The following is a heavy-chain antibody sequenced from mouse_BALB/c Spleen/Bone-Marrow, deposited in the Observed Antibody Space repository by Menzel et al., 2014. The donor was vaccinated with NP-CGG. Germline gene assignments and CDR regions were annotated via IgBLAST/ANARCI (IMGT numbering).Heavy chain of an antibody. V-gene: IGHV1-18*01. Sequence: VHVKQSGPALVKPGASMKISCKASDYSFTGYTMNWVKQSHGKNLEWIGLISPYNGGTTYNQKFKGKATLTVDKSSSTAYMELLSLTSEDSAVYYCARRDYYDYAWFAYWGQGTLVTVSA. CDR2: ISPYNGGT. D-gene: IGHD2-4*01. J-gene: IGHJ3*01. CDR3: ARRDYYDYAWFAY. CDR1: DYSFTGYT.